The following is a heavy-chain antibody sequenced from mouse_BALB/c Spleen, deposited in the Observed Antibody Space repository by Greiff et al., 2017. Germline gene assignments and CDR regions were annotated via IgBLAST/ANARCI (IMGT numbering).Heavy chain of an antibody. V-gene: IGHV5-6*01. Sequence: EVQVVESGGDLVKPGGSLKLSCAASGFTFSSYGMSWVRQTPDKRLEWVATISSGGSYTYYPDSVKGRFTISRDNAKNTLYLQMSSLKSEDTAMYYCARHKYGPITTATFDVWGAGTTVTVSS. CDR3: ARHKYGPITTATFDV. D-gene: IGHD1-2*01. J-gene: IGHJ1*01. CDR1: GFTFSSYG. CDR2: ISSGGSYT.